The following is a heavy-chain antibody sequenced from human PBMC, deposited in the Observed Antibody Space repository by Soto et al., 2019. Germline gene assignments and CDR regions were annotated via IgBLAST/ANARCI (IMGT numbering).Heavy chain of an antibody. Sequence: QVQLVQSGAEVKKPGSSVKVSCKASGGTFSSYTISWVRQAPGPGLEWMGRTIPILGIANYAQKFQGRVTITAGKSTSTAYMELSSLRSEDTAVYYCARDQDDYIVWSYRYTPRFHYWGQGTLVTVSS. CDR3: ARDQDDYIVWSYRYTPRFHY. CDR1: GGTFSSYT. D-gene: IGHD3-16*02. V-gene: IGHV1-69*08. J-gene: IGHJ4*02. CDR2: TIPILGIA.